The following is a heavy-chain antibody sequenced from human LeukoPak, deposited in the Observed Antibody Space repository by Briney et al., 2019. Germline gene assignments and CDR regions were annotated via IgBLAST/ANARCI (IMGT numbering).Heavy chain of an antibody. Sequence: GGSLRLSCAASGFTFSSYTMNWVRQAPGRGLEWVSYIDLSGSTLYYVDSVKGRFTISRDNAKNSLYLQMNSLRAEDTAVYYCARGPPLFDPWGQGTLVAVSS. CDR1: GFTFSSYT. J-gene: IGHJ5*02. CDR3: ARGPPLFDP. V-gene: IGHV3-48*04. CDR2: IDLSGSTL.